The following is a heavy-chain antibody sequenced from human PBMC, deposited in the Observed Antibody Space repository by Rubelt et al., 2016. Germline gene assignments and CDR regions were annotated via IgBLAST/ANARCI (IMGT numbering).Heavy chain of an antibody. J-gene: IGHJ4*02. Sequence: EVQVLESGGGLVQPGGSLRLSCSASGFTFSAYAMSWVRQAPGKGLEWVSGISGSGDTTSYADSVKGRFTISRDNSKNTLYLQRDSLRAEDTAVYYCAKGPSSTSYSPLDYWGQGSLVTVSS. CDR3: AKGPSSTSYSPLDY. V-gene: IGHV3-23*01. CDR1: GFTFSAYA. D-gene: IGHD2-2*01. CDR2: ISGSGDTT.